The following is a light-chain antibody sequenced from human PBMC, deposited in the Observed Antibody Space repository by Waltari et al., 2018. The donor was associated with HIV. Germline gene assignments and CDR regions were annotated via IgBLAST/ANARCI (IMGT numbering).Light chain of an antibody. V-gene: IGKV1-9*01. CDR1: QGIKNY. J-gene: IGKJ5*01. Sequence: IQLTQSPALLSASVGDRVTITCRASQGIKNYLAWYQQKPGKAPNLLSYSASTLQSGVPSRFSGSGSGTEFTLTISSLQPEDFATYWCQQLDPYPITFGQGTRLEIK. CDR3: QQLDPYPIT. CDR2: SAS.